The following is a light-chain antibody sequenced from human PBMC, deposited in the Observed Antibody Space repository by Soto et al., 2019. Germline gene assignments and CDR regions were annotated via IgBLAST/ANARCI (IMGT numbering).Light chain of an antibody. V-gene: IGLV1-47*02. CDR1: SSNIGSNY. CDR2: SNN. J-gene: IGLJ1*01. Sequence: QSVLTQPPSASGTPGQRVTISCSGSSSNIGSNYVYWYQQLPGTAPKLLIYSNNQRPSGVPARFSGSKSGTSASLAISGLRSEDEADYYCATWDDSLSGYVFGTGTNVTVL. CDR3: ATWDDSLSGYV.